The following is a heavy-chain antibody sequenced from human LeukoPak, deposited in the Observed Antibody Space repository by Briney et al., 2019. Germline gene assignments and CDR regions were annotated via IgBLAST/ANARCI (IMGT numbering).Heavy chain of an antibody. CDR2: IYYSGST. Sequence: SETLSLTCTVSGGSISSSSYYWGWIRQPPGKGLEWIGSIYYSGSTYYNPSLKSRVTISVDTSKNQFSLKLSSVTAADTAVYYCARRPYSSGWSTGFDYWGQGTLATVSS. J-gene: IGHJ4*02. CDR3: ARRPYSSGWSTGFDY. CDR1: GGSISSSSYY. V-gene: IGHV4-39*01. D-gene: IGHD6-19*01.